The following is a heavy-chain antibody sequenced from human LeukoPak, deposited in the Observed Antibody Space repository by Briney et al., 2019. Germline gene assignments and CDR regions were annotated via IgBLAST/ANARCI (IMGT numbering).Heavy chain of an antibody. Sequence: GGSLRLSCAASGFIFSSYAMNWVRQAPGKGLEWVSTISSGDGNTNYADSVKGRYTISRDDSQNTLYLEMNSLRADDTAIYYCAKSRSSSITSYYNYWGQGTLVTVSS. D-gene: IGHD2-2*01. CDR2: ISSGDGNT. CDR3: AKSRSSSITSYYNY. V-gene: IGHV3-23*01. CDR1: GFIFSSYA. J-gene: IGHJ4*02.